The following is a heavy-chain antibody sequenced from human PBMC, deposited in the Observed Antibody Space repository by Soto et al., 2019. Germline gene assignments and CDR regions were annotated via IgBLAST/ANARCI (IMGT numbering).Heavy chain of an antibody. CDR1: GYSFTSYW. J-gene: IGHJ5*02. CDR2: IYPGDSDI. D-gene: IGHD2-2*01. CDR3: ARGYCTTTICDPWFDP. V-gene: IGHV5-51*01. Sequence: GESLKISCTGVGYSFTSYWIGWVRQMPGKGLEWMGIIYPGDSDIRYSPSFQGQVTISADKSITTAYLQWSSLKASDTAMYYCARGYCTTTICDPWFDPWGQGTLVTVSS.